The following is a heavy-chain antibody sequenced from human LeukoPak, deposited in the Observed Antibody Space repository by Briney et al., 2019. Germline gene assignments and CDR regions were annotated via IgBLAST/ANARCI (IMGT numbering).Heavy chain of an antibody. D-gene: IGHD5-12*01. CDR1: GYTFTGYY. V-gene: IGHV1-2*02. CDR2: INPNSGGT. Sequence: GASVKVSCKASGYTFTGYYMHWVRQAPGQGLEWMGWINPNSGGTNYAQKFQGRVTMTRDTSISTAYMELSRLRSDDTAVYYCARATSGYDLVGYYYYMDVWGKGTTVTISS. J-gene: IGHJ6*03. CDR3: ARATSGYDLVGYYYYMDV.